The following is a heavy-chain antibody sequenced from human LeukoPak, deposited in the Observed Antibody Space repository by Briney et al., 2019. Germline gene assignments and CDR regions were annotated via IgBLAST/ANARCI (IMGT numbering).Heavy chain of an antibody. Sequence: ASVKVSCKASGYTFTSYYMHWVRQAPGQGLEWMGIINPSGGSTSYAQKFQGRVTMTRDMSTSTVYMELGSLRSEDTAVYYCARDGQQWLEGGWFDPWGQGTLVTVSS. V-gene: IGHV1-46*01. CDR2: INPSGGST. J-gene: IGHJ5*02. CDR1: GYTFTSYY. D-gene: IGHD6-19*01. CDR3: ARDGQQWLEGGWFDP.